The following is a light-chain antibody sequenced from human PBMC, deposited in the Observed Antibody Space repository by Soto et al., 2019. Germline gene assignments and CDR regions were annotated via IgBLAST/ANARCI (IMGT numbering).Light chain of an antibody. V-gene: IGLV2-23*01. CDR1: SSDVGTYNL. Sequence: QSALTQPASVSGSPGQSMTISCTGTSSDVGTYNLVSWYQQHPGKAPKLMIYEGSKRPSGVSNRFSGSKSGNTASLTISGLKAEDEADYYCCSYSGSSTYVFGTGTKVTVL. CDR2: EGS. J-gene: IGLJ1*01. CDR3: CSYSGSSTYV.